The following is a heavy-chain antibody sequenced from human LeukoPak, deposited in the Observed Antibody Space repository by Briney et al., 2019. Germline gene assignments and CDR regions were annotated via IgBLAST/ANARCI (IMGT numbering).Heavy chain of an antibody. CDR3: AKPVGWFGELNLDY. D-gene: IGHD3-10*01. V-gene: IGHV3-23*01. Sequence: GGSLRLSCAASGFTFSSYAMSWVRQAPGKGLEWVSAISGSGGSTYYADSVKGRFTISRDNSKNTLYLQMNSLRAEDTAVYYCAKPVGWFGELNLDYWGQGTLVTVSS. CDR1: GFTFSSYA. J-gene: IGHJ4*02. CDR2: ISGSGGST.